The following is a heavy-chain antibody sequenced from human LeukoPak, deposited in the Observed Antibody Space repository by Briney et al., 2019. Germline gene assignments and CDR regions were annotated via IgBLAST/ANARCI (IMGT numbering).Heavy chain of an antibody. J-gene: IGHJ4*02. CDR1: GYTLTELS. V-gene: IGHV1-24*01. D-gene: IGHD1-26*01. Sequence: ASVKVSCKVSGYTLTELSMHWVRQAPGKGLEWMGGFDPEDGETIYAQKFQGRVTMTEDTSTDTAHMELSSLRSEDTAVYYCATDSGVGAVVRGGSFDYWGQGTLVTVSS. CDR3: ATDSGVGAVVRGGSFDY. CDR2: FDPEDGET.